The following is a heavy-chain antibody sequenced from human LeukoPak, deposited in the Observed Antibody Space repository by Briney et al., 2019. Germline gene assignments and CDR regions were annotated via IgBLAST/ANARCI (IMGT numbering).Heavy chain of an antibody. Sequence: SETLSLTCTVSGGSISSGAYYWSWIRQHPGKGLEWIGYIYYSGSTSYNPSLKSRVTISVDTSKNQISLKLSSVTAADTAVYYCARDTTPHWFDPWGQGTLVTVSS. CDR1: GGSISSGAYY. D-gene: IGHD1-1*01. V-gene: IGHV4-31*03. CDR3: ARDTTPHWFDP. J-gene: IGHJ5*02. CDR2: IYYSGST.